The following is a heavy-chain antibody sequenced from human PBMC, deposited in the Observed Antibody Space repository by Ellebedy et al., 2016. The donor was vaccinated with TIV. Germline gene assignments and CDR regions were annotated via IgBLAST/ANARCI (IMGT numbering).Heavy chain of an antibody. Sequence: GGSLRLSCAASGFTFSDYPMNWVRQAPGRGLEWLSYVSSSSTTIYFADSVRGRFTISRDNSNNSLYLQMNNLRPQDTAVYYCAKDFRNWVSDWFFDLWGRGTLVTVS. CDR3: AKDFRNWVSDWFFDL. J-gene: IGHJ2*01. D-gene: IGHD7-27*01. CDR2: VSSSSTTI. V-gene: IGHV3-48*01. CDR1: GFTFSDYP.